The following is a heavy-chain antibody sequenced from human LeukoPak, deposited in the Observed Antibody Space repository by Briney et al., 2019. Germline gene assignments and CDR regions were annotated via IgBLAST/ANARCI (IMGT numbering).Heavy chain of an antibody. CDR2: IRYDGSNK. CDR1: GFTFSSYG. J-gene: IGHJ4*02. Sequence: GGSLRLSCAASGFTFSSYGMHWVRQAPGKGLEWVAFIRYDGSNKYYADSVKGRFTISRDNSKNTLYLQMNSLRAEDTAVYYCAKDRGLWLRIESVADYWGQGTLVTVSS. D-gene: IGHD3-10*01. V-gene: IGHV3-30*02. CDR3: AKDRGLWLRIESVADY.